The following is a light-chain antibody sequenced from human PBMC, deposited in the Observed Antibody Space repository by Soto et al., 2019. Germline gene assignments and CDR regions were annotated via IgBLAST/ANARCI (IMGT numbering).Light chain of an antibody. V-gene: IGLV2-14*03. J-gene: IGLJ1*01. CDR1: SSDVGGYNY. Sequence: QSVLTQPASVSGSPGQSITISCTGTSSDVGGYNYVSWYQHHPGKAPKLLIYDVSNRPSGISNSLSGSKSDNTASLPISRPQHEEEDEHYCRSYTTSNTRQIVFGTGTKVTVL. CDR2: DVS. CDR3: RSYTTSNTRQIV.